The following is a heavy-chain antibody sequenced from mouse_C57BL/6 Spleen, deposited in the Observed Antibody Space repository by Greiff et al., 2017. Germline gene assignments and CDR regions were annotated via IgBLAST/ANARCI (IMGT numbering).Heavy chain of an antibody. CDR3: ARAYGNYRGDY. Sequence: QVQLQQSGAELVMPGASVKLSCKASGYTFTSYWMHWVKQRPGQGLEWIGEIDPSDSYTNYNQKFKGKSTLTVDKSSSTAYMQLSSLTSEDSAVYYCARAYGNYRGDYWGQGTTLTVSS. CDR1: GYTFTSYW. CDR2: IDPSDSYT. D-gene: IGHD2-1*01. V-gene: IGHV1-69*01. J-gene: IGHJ2*01.